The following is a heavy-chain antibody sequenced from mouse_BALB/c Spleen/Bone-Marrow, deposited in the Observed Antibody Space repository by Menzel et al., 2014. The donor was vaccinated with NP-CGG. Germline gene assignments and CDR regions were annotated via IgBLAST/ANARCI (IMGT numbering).Heavy chain of an antibody. D-gene: IGHD2-1*01. CDR2: INPYNDGT. CDR3: ARDGNPYWYFDV. J-gene: IGHJ1*01. Sequence: VQLQQPGPELVKPGASVKMSCKASGYTFXSYVMHWVKQKPGQGLEWIGYINPYNDGTKYNEKFKGKATLTSDKSSSTAYMELSSLTSEDSAVYYCARDGNPYWYFDVWGAGTTVTVSS. V-gene: IGHV1-14*01. CDR1: GYTFXSYV.